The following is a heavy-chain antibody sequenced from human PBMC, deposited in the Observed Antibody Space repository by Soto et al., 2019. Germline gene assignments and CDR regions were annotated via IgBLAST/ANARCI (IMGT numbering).Heavy chain of an antibody. CDR3: ARESEDLTSNFDY. Sequence: PGGSLRLSCAASGFTFTRYSMNCVRQAPGKGLEWVSSISSTTNYIYYGDSMKGRFTISRDNAKNSLYLEMNSLRAEDTAVYYCARESEDLTSNFDYWGQATLVTVSS. J-gene: IGHJ4*02. V-gene: IGHV3-21*06. CDR1: GFTFTRYS. D-gene: IGHD7-27*01. CDR2: ISSTTNYI.